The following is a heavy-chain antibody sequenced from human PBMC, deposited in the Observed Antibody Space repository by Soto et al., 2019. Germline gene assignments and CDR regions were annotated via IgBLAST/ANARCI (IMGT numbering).Heavy chain of an antibody. D-gene: IGHD2-15*01. Sequence: ASVKVSCKASGGTFSSYAISWVRQAPGQGLEWMGGIIPIFGTANYAQKFQGRVTITADESTSTAYMELSSLRSEDTAVYYCARDSAYCSGGSCYSTRKAFDIRRQGTMVTVSS. CDR1: GGTFSSYA. CDR2: IIPIFGTA. V-gene: IGHV1-69*13. CDR3: ARDSAYCSGGSCYSTRKAFDI. J-gene: IGHJ3*02.